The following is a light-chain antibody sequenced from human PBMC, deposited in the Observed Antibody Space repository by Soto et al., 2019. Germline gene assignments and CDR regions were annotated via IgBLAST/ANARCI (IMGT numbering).Light chain of an antibody. CDR3: AAWDNSLNGRGV. CDR2: SNN. CDR1: SSNIGSNN. Sequence: QSVLTQPPSASGTPGQRVTISCSGSSSNIGSNNVNWYQQLPGTAPKLLIYSNNQRPSGVPDRFSGSRSGTSASLAISGLQSEDESDYYSAAWDNSLNGRGVFGGGTKLTVL. V-gene: IGLV1-44*01. J-gene: IGLJ3*02.